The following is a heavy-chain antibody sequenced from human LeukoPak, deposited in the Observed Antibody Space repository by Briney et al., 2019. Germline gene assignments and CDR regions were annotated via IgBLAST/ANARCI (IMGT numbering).Heavy chain of an antibody. CDR1: GYTFTSYG. CDR2: ISAYNGNT. D-gene: IGHD2-2*01. CDR3: ARDLGDCSSTSCYSNWFDP. Sequence: ASVKVSCKASGYTFTSYGISWVRQAPGQGLEWMGWISAYNGNTNYAQKLQGRVTMTTDTSTSTAYMVLRSLRSDDTAVYYCARDLGDCSSTSCYSNWFDPWGQGTLVTVSS. V-gene: IGHV1-18*01. J-gene: IGHJ5*02.